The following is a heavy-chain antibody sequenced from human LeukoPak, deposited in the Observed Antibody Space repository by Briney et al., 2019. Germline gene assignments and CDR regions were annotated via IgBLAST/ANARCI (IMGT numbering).Heavy chain of an antibody. V-gene: IGHV3-48*01. J-gene: IGHJ4*02. Sequence: GGSLRLSCAASGFTFSSYNMNWVRQAPGKGLEWISYVSSLSKTISYADSVKGRFTISRDDAKDSLFLQMDNLRGEDTAVYYCVRDHWVSGISSLAREASHLHWGQGTLVTVSS. CDR1: GFTFSSYN. CDR3: VRDHWVSGISSLAREASHLH. CDR2: VSSLSKTI. D-gene: IGHD6-6*01.